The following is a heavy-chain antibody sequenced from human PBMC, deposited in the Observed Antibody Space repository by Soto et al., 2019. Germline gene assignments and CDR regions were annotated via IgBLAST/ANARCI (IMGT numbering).Heavy chain of an antibody. CDR1: GGPISSYY. D-gene: IGHD6-13*01. CDR3: ARERHSETAAGAPYFDY. V-gene: IGHV4-59*01. J-gene: IGHJ4*02. CDR2: IYYSGST. Sequence: PSETLSLTCTVSGGPISSYYWSWIRQPPGKGLEWIGYIYYSGSTNYNPSLKSRVTISVDTSKNQFSLKLSSVTAADTAVYYCARERHSETAAGAPYFDYWGQGTLVTVSS.